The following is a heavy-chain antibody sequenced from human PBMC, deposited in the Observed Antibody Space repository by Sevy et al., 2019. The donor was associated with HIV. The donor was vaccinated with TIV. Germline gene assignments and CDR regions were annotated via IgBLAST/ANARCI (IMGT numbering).Heavy chain of an antibody. CDR1: EYTLSELS. D-gene: IGHD3-22*01. V-gene: IGHV1-24*01. Sequence: ASVKVSCKVSEYTLSELSMHCVRQAAGKGLEWMGSFDPEDGETIYAQKFQGRVTMTEDTSTDTAYMELSSLRSEDTAVYYCATTKDYYDSGGDPFDYWGQGTLVTVSS. CDR3: ATTKDYYDSGGDPFDY. J-gene: IGHJ4*02. CDR2: FDPEDGET.